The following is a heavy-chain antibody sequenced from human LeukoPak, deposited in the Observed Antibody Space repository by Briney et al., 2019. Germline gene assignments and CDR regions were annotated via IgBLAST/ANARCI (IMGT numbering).Heavy chain of an antibody. D-gene: IGHD5-24*01. V-gene: IGHV3-11*01. Sequence: GGSLRLSCAASGFTFSDYYMSWIRQAPGKGLEWVSYISSSGSTIYYADSVKGRLTISRDNSKNTLYLQMNSLRTEDTALYYCAGQMATIGRVAYWGQGTLVTVSS. CDR3: AGQMATIGRVAY. CDR1: GFTFSDYY. CDR2: ISSSGSTI. J-gene: IGHJ4*02.